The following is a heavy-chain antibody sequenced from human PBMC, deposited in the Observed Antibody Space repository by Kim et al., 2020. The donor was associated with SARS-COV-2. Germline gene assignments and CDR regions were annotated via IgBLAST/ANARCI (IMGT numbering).Heavy chain of an antibody. Sequence: SETLSLTCAVYGGSFSGYYWSWIRQPPGKGLEWIGEINHSGSTNYNPSLKSRVTISVDTSKNQFSLKLSSVTAADTAVYYCARRKIEYSSSPPTRDYFDYWGQGTLVTVSS. D-gene: IGHD6-6*01. CDR2: INHSGST. CDR1: GGSFSGYY. J-gene: IGHJ4*02. CDR3: ARRKIEYSSSPPTRDYFDY. V-gene: IGHV4-34*01.